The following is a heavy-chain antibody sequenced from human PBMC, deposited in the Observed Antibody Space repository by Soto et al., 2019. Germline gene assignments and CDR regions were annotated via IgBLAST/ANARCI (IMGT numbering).Heavy chain of an antibody. J-gene: IGHJ4*02. CDR1: GGSINTFY. CDR3: AREGSYSAYNFAHGIQLWAFDF. D-gene: IGHD5-12*01. CDR2: IFSSGST. Sequence: SETLSLTCTVSGGSINTFYWSWVRQPAGKGLEWIGRIFSSGSTSFNPSLESRVAMSVDTSKNPSSLNLSSVTAADMAVYYCAREGSYSAYNFAHGIQLWAFDFWGQGALVTVSS. V-gene: IGHV4-4*07.